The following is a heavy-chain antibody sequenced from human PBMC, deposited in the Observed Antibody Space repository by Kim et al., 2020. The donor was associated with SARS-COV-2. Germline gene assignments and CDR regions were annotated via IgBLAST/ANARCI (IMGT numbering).Heavy chain of an antibody. CDR2: INTNTGNP. CDR3: ARGRVVPAAIRDWFDP. CDR1: GYTFTSYA. D-gene: IGHD2-2*02. Sequence: ASVKVSCKASGYTFTSYAMNWVRQAPGQGLEWMGWINTNTGNPTYAQGFTGRFVFSLDTSVSTAYLQISSLKAEDTAVYYCARGRVVPAAIRDWFDPWGQGTLVTVSS. J-gene: IGHJ5*02. V-gene: IGHV7-4-1*02.